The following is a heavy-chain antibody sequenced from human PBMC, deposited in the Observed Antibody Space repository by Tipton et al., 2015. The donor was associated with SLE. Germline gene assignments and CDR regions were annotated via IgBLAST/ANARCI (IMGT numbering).Heavy chain of an antibody. V-gene: IGHV4-34*01. D-gene: IGHD2-15*01. CDR3: ARRRWHLLGRAEYFQF. Sequence: AGLVKPSETLSLTCSVYGQSFSGYYWSWIRQPPGKGLEWIGEINQSGSTNYNPSLKSRVSISVDTSRNHFSLNLTSVTAADTAVYYCARRRWHLLGRAEYFQFWSQGTLVTVSS. CDR1: GQSFSGYY. CDR2: INQSGST. J-gene: IGHJ1*01.